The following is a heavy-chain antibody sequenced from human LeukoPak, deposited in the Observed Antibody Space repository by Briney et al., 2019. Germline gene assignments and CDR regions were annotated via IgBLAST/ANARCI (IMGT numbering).Heavy chain of an antibody. D-gene: IGHD4-17*01. V-gene: IGHV1-24*01. CDR2: LDPEDGEA. Sequence: GPVKVSCKVSGYTLSDLAMHWVRQAPGKGLEWMGGLDPEDGEAIYAQPLQGRVTMTEDTSSDTAYMVLSSLRSEDTAVYYCATRNFGDYGAFDIWGQGTMVTVSS. J-gene: IGHJ3*02. CDR3: ATRNFGDYGAFDI. CDR1: GYTLSDLA.